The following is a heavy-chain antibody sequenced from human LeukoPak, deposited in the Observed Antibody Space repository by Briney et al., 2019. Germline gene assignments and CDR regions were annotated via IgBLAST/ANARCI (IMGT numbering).Heavy chain of an antibody. J-gene: IGHJ4*02. Sequence: GSLRLSFATSGFTFTNFAIDLVRQAPGEGLEWVLAFCGSGDNTYYADSVKGRFTISRENSKNTLNLQMNSLRAEDTAVYYCAKGVWNCGGDCYSTFDYWGQGTLVTVSS. D-gene: IGHD2-21*02. CDR3: AKGVWNCGGDCYSTFDY. CDR2: FCGSGDNT. V-gene: IGHV3-23*01. CDR1: GFTFTNFA.